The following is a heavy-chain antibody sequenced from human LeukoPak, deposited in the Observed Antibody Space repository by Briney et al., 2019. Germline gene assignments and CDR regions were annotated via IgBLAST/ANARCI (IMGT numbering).Heavy chain of an antibody. CDR1: AFTFSEYS. CDR2: STGSGGTE. V-gene: IGHV3-11*01. CDR3: ARPPEGYSYGFYFGH. Sequence: KPGGSLRLSCVGSAFTFSEYSMSWIRQAPGGEVEWISSSTGSGGTEYYADSVKGRFSISRDNAKSALYLQMNSLRAEDTAVYYCARPPEGYSYGFYFGHWGQGAPVIVSS. J-gene: IGHJ4*02. D-gene: IGHD5-18*01.